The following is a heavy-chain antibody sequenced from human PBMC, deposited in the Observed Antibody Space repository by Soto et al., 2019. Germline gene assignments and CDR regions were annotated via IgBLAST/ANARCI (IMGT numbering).Heavy chain of an antibody. CDR2: MNPNSINT. Sequence: ASVKVSCKASGYTFTSYDINWVRQATGQGLEWMGWMNPNSINTVYAQKIQGRVTMTRNTSISTAYMELSSLSSEDTAVYYCAREVRSGVFVIWGQGTMVTVSS. CDR3: AREVRSGVFVI. D-gene: IGHD3-10*01. V-gene: IGHV1-8*01. J-gene: IGHJ3*02. CDR1: GYTFTSYD.